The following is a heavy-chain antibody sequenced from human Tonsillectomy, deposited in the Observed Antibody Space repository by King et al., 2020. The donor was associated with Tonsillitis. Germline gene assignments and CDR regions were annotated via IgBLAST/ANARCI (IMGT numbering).Heavy chain of an antibody. J-gene: IGHJ4*02. V-gene: IGHV4-59*01. Sequence: QLQESGPGLVKPSETLSLNCTVSGDSISSYYWSWIRQPPGKGLEWIGYIYYTGSTNYNPSLKSRVTISVDTSKNQFSLKLSSVTAADTAVYYCARFGLGYCSGGNCYSDLDYGGQGTLVTVSS. CDR2: IYYTGST. CDR3: ARFGLGYCSGGNCYSDLDY. D-gene: IGHD2-15*01. CDR1: GDSISSYY.